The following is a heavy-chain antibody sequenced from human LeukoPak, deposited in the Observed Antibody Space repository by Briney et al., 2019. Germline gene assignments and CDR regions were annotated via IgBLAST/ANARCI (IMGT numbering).Heavy chain of an antibody. CDR1: GYSISSGYY. V-gene: IGHV4-38-2*02. J-gene: IGHJ4*02. CDR2: FYHSGST. Sequence: SETLSLTCTVSGYSISSGYYWGWIRQPPGKGLEGIGRFYHSGSTFYNPSLKSRVTISVDTSKNQSSLKLSSVTAADPAVYYCAREGEYDSSGLHDYWGQGTLVTVSS. D-gene: IGHD3-22*01. CDR3: AREGEYDSSGLHDY.